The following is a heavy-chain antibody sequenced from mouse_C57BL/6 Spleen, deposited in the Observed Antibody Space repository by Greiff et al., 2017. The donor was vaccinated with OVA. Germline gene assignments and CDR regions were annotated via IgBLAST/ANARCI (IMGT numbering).Heavy chain of an antibody. CDR3: ARKGEYGYDGAWFAY. Sequence: VQLQQSGPELVKPGASVKISCKASGYSFTDYNMNWVKQSHGKSLEWIGVINPNYGTTSYNQKFKGKATLTVDQSSSTAYMQLNSLTSEDSAVYDCARKGEYGYDGAWFAYWGQGTLVTVSA. D-gene: IGHD2-2*01. CDR1: GYSFTDYN. J-gene: IGHJ3*01. CDR2: INPNYGTT. V-gene: IGHV1-39*01.